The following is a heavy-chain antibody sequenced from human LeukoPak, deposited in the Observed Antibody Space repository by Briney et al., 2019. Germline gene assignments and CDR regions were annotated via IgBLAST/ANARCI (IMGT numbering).Heavy chain of an antibody. CDR3: AEGGLRLGELSLYPVDY. J-gene: IGHJ4*02. CDR2: TIPIFGTA. Sequence: ASVKVSCKASGGTFSSYAISWVRQAPGQGLEWMGGTIPIFGTANYAQKFQGRVTITADESTSTAYMELSSLRSEDTAVYYCAEGGLRLGELSLYPVDYWGQGTLVTVSS. D-gene: IGHD3-16*02. V-gene: IGHV1-69*13. CDR1: GGTFSSYA.